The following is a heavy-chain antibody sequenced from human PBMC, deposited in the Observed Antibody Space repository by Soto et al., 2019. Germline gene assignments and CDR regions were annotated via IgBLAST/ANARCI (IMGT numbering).Heavy chain of an antibody. CDR2: INHSGST. V-gene: IGHV4-34*01. Sequence: TSETLSLTCAVYGGSFSDDYWSWIRQPPGKGLEWIGEINHSGSTNYNPSLKSRVTISVDTSKKQVSLKLSSVTAADTAVYYCGRRHKAMVVANFWGQGTLVTVSS. J-gene: IGHJ4*02. D-gene: IGHD2-21*01. CDR1: GGSFSDDY. CDR3: GRRHKAMVVANF.